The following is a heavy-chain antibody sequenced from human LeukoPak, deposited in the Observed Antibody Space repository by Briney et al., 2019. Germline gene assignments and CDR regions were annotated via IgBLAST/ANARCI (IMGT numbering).Heavy chain of an antibody. CDR3: ARTYDQASHRGDDYFDY. V-gene: IGHV1-2*02. D-gene: IGHD5-12*01. Sequence: ASVKVSCKASGYTFTGYYMHWVRQAPGQGLEWMGWINPNSGGTNYAQEFQGRVTMTRDTSISTAYMELSRLRSDDTAVYYCARTYDQASHRGDDYFDYWGQGTLVTVSS. CDR2: INPNSGGT. CDR1: GYTFTGYY. J-gene: IGHJ4*02.